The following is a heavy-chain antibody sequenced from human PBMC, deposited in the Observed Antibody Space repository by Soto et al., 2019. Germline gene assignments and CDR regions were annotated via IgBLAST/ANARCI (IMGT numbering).Heavy chain of an antibody. Sequence: GSLRLSCAASGFTFSDYYMSWIRQAPGKGLEWVSYISSSSSYTNYADSVKGRFTISRDNAKNSLYLQMNSLRAEDTAVYYCARDASLDCSSTSCYFDYWGQGTLVTVSS. CDR3: ARDASLDCSSTSCYFDY. V-gene: IGHV3-11*06. J-gene: IGHJ4*02. CDR2: ISSSSSYT. CDR1: GFTFSDYY. D-gene: IGHD2-2*01.